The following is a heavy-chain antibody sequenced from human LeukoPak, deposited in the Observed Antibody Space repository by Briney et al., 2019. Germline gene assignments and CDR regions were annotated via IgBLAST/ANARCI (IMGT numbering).Heavy chain of an antibody. CDR3: ASGEGTLAGRRWPYYFYYYMDV. J-gene: IGHJ6*03. D-gene: IGHD6-19*01. V-gene: IGHV4-34*01. CDR2: INHSGTT. CDR1: GGSFSDYY. Sequence: SETLSLTCVVYGGSFSDYYWSWVRQPPGKGLEWIGEINHSGTTKYNPSLKSRVTISIHTSNNQFSLNLNSVTAADTAVYFCASGEGTLAGRRWPYYFYYYMDVWGKGTTVTVSS.